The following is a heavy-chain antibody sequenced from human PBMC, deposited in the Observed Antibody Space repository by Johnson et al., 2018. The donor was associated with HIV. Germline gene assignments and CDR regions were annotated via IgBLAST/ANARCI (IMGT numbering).Heavy chain of an antibody. D-gene: IGHD6-6*01. Sequence: VQLVESGGGVVQPGRSLRLSCAASGFTVSSNYMTWVRQAPGKGLEWVSLLYSGGSTYYADSVRGRFTIPRDNSKNTLFLQMNNLSADDTAVYYCAKGQGGVNYRRSSVRDVFDIWGQGTMVTVSS. CDR3: AKGQGGVNYRRSSVRDVFDI. V-gene: IGHV3-53*01. CDR2: LYSGGST. J-gene: IGHJ3*02. CDR1: GFTVSSNY.